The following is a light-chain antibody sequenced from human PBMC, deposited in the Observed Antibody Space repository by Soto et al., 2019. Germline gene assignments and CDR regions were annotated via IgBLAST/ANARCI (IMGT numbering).Light chain of an antibody. V-gene: IGLV3-25*03. CDR3: QTANSTGTFYV. CDR2: KDS. CDR1: ALPKQY. Sequence: SYELTPPPSVSVSPGQTARITCSGDALPKQYAYWYQQKPGQAPVLVIYKDSERPSGIPERFSGSSSGTTVTLTISGVQAEDEADDSWQTANSTGTFYVFGTGTKLNV. J-gene: IGLJ1*01.